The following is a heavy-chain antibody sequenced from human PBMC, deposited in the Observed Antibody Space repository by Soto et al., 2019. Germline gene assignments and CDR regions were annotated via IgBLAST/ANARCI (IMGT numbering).Heavy chain of an antibody. J-gene: IGHJ4*02. D-gene: IGHD1-26*01. CDR3: GKGRSGDVGVFY. CDR2: ISPNSGGT. Sequence: QVQLVQSGAEVKTSGASVKVSCKASGYPFTAYYIHWVRQAPGQGLEWMGAISPNSGGTKYAQKFQGRVNMPRETSITTVYMDLLNPSPDDTSVYYCGKGRSGDVGVFYWGQGTLFTVYS. CDR1: GYPFTAYY. V-gene: IGHV1-2*02.